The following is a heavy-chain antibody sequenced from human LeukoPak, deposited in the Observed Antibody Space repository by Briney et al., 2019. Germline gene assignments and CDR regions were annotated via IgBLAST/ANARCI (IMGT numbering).Heavy chain of an antibody. J-gene: IGHJ3*02. CDR1: GFTFSSYA. D-gene: IGHD2-15*01. CDR2: ISGSDGNT. Sequence: GGSLRLSCAASGFTFSSYAMSWVRQAPGKGLEWVSGISGSDGNTYYADSVRGRFTISRDNSKNTLYLQMNSLRAEDTAVYYCAKALRYCSGGTCRGDAFDIWGQGTMVTVSS. CDR3: AKALRYCSGGTCRGDAFDI. V-gene: IGHV3-23*01.